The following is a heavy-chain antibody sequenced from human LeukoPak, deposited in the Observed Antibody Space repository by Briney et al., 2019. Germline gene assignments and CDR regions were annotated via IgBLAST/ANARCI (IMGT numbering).Heavy chain of an antibody. Sequence: SETLSLTCTVSGGSISSYYWSWVRQPPGKGLEGIGYIYYSGSTNYNPSLTSRVTISVDTSKKQFSLKLSSVTAADTAVYYCARVPTFYDYVWGSYRYDYYYMDVWGKGTTVTISS. J-gene: IGHJ6*03. V-gene: IGHV4-59*01. CDR3: ARVPTFYDYVWGSYRYDYYYMDV. CDR1: GGSISSYY. CDR2: IYYSGST. D-gene: IGHD3-16*02.